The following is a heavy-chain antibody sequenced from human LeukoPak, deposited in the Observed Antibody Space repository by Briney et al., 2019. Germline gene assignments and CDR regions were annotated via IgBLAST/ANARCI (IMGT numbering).Heavy chain of an antibody. J-gene: IGHJ3*01. CDR1: GGPITRSAYY. CDR3: TSRGFRLPLDAFDV. V-gene: IGHV4-39*01. D-gene: IGHD5-24*01. Sequence: KPSETLSLTCTVSGGPITRSAYYWVWVRQSPGRGLEWLGSIYSNGDTYYNPSFESRVTIAIETSKNQFSLKMTSVTAADTAAYYCTSRGFRLPLDAFDVWGRGTRVAVSS. CDR2: IYSNGDT.